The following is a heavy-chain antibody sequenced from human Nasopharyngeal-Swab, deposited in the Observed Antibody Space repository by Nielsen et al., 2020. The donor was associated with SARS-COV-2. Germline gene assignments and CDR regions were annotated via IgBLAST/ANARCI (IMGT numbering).Heavy chain of an antibody. CDR1: GFTFRNYA. Sequence: GGSLRLSCAASGFTFRNYAMSWVRQAPGKGLEWVSGISNGGGTTHNADSVRGRFTISRDNSKNTLYLQINSLRAEDTATYYCAKVFTAATGSYFDFWGQGTLVTVSS. D-gene: IGHD6-13*01. CDR3: AKVFTAATGSYFDF. V-gene: IGHV3-23*01. CDR2: ISNGGGTT. J-gene: IGHJ4*02.